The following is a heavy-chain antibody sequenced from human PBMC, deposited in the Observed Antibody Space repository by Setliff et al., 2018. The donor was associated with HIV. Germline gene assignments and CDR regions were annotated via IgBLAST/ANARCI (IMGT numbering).Heavy chain of an antibody. D-gene: IGHD3-22*01. CDR1: GFMFNKNY. Sequence: GGSLRLSCGASGFMFNKNYMSWVRQAPGKGLEWVADIQQGGTETYYADSVKGRFTISRDNAKNSLYLQMDSLRAEDTAVYYCARDQYYYDTSGYYRGSAFDFWGQGTLVTVSS. V-gene: IGHV3-7*03. CDR2: IQQGGTET. CDR3: ARDQYYYDTSGYYRGSAFDF. J-gene: IGHJ4*02.